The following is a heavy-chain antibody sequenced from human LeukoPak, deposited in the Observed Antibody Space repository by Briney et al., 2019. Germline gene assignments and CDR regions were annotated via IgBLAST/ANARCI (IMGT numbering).Heavy chain of an antibody. CDR3: AKGYSNLLGDSSGYYIDY. V-gene: IGHV3-53*01. CDR1: GFTVSSNY. CDR2: IYSGDNT. Sequence: PGGSLRLSCAASGFTVSSNYMSWVRQAPGRGLEWVSVIYSGDNTYYADSVKGRFTISRDNSKNTLYLQMNSLRAEDTAVYYCAKGYSNLLGDSSGYYIDYWGQGTLVTVSS. J-gene: IGHJ4*02. D-gene: IGHD3-22*01.